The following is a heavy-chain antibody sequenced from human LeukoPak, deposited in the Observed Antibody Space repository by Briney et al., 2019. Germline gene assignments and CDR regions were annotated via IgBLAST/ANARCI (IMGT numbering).Heavy chain of an antibody. CDR1: GFTFSSYW. Sequence: GGSLRLSCAASGFTFSSYWMSWVRQAPGKGLEWVANIKQDGGEKYYVDPVKGRFTISRDNAKNSLYLQMNSLRAEDTALYYCAKDKRDILTGYNWFDPWGQGTLVTVSS. J-gene: IGHJ5*02. CDR3: AKDKRDILTGYNWFDP. D-gene: IGHD3-9*01. CDR2: IKQDGGEK. V-gene: IGHV3-7*03.